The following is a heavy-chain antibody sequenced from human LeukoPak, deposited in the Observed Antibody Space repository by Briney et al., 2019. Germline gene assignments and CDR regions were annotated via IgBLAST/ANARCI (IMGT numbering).Heavy chain of an antibody. CDR3: ARDRGYYDSSGYHQYYYFDY. CDR1: GFTFSSYA. V-gene: IGHV3-30*04. D-gene: IGHD3-22*01. J-gene: IGHJ4*02. CDR2: MSYDGSNK. Sequence: GGSLRLSCAASGFTFSSYAMHWVRQAPGKGLEWVAVMSYDGSNKYYADSVKGRFTISRDNSKNTLYLQMNSLRAEDTAVYYCARDRGYYDSSGYHQYYYFDYWGQGTLVTVSS.